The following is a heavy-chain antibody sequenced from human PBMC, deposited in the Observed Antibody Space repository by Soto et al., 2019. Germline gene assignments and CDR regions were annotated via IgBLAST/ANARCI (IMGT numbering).Heavy chain of an antibody. CDR2: VYYSGTT. D-gene: IGHD4-17*01. Sequence: SETLSLTCSVSGGSVSDKTYYWSWIRQPPGKRLEWIGYVYYSGTTNYNPSLKSRVTISVDLSKNQFSLRLSSVTTADTALYYCARATAVPNSLRSRYFFDYWGQGTLVTVSS. CDR1: GGSVSDKTYY. J-gene: IGHJ4*02. CDR3: ARATAVPNSLRSRYFFDY. V-gene: IGHV4-61*01.